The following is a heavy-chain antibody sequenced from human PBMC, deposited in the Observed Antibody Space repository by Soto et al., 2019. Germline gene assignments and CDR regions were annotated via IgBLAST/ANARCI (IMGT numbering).Heavy chain of an antibody. CDR2: INPNSGGT. J-gene: IGHJ4*02. CDR3: ARDTGWYDSRGVYFDY. CDR1: GYTFTGYY. D-gene: IGHD3-22*01. V-gene: IGHV1-2*04. Sequence: QVQLVQPGAEVKKPGASVKGSCKASGYTFTGYYMHWVRQAPGQGLAWMGWINPNSGGTNYAQKFQIWVTMTRDTSISTAYMELSGLRADDTAVYYCARDTGWYDSRGVYFDYWGQGTLVTVSS.